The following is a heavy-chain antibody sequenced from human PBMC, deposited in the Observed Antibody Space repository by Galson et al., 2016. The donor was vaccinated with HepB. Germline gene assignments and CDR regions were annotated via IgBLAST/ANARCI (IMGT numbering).Heavy chain of an antibody. CDR2: INPSGGTT. J-gene: IGHJ4*02. V-gene: IGHV1-46*01. CDR3: VAALQWLIPH. CDR1: GYTFTSHY. Sequence: SVKVSCKASGYTFTSHYMHWVRQAPGQGPEWMGMINPSGGTTTYAQKFQGGVTLTGNTSASTAYMELSSLTSEDTAVYYCVAALQWLIPHWGQGTLVTVSS. D-gene: IGHD6-19*01.